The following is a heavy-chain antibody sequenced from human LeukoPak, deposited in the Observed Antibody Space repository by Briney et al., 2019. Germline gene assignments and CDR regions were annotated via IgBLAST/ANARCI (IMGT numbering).Heavy chain of an antibody. J-gene: IGHJ4*02. CDR2: IRYDGSNK. CDR3: AKDPSNWGSYYFDY. CDR1: GFTFSSYG. V-gene: IGHV3-30*02. Sequence: PGGSLRLSCAASGFTFSSYGMHWVRQAPGKGLEWVAFIRYDGSNKYYAVSVKGRFTISRDNSKNTLYLQMNSLRAEDTAVYYCAKDPSNWGSYYFDYWGQGTLVTVSS. D-gene: IGHD7-27*01.